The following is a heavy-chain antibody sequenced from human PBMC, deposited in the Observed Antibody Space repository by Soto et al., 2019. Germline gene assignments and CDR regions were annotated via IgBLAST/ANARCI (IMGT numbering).Heavy chain of an antibody. Sequence: DVQLVESGGGLVKPGGSLRLSCAASGFTFSNYSMNWVRQAAGKGLEWVSSISSSSSYIYYADSVKGRFTISRDNAKNSLYLQMHSLRVEDTAVYYCASTKGIYTSWGQGTLVTVSS. D-gene: IGHD3-16*01. CDR2: ISSSSSYI. CDR1: GFTFSNYS. V-gene: IGHV3-21*01. CDR3: ASTKGIYTS. J-gene: IGHJ4*02.